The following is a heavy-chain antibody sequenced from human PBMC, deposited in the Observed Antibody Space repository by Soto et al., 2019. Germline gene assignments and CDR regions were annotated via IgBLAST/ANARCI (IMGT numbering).Heavy chain of an antibody. CDR2: ISYDGSNK. D-gene: IGHD6-19*01. CDR1: GFTFSSYG. CDR3: AKDELIGGWSPNPVY. J-gene: IGHJ4*02. V-gene: IGHV3-30*18. Sequence: PGGSLRLSCAASGFTFSSYGMHWVRQAPGKGLEWVAVISYDGSNKYYADSVKGRFTISRDNSKNTLYLQMNSLRAEDTAVYYCAKDELIGGWSPNPVYWGQGTLVTVSS.